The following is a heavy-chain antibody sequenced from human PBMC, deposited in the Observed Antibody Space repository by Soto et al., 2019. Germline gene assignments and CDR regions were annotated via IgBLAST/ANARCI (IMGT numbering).Heavy chain of an antibody. CDR3: AKGRGGSGSLTPRVAF. CDR1: GFTFNNYA. Sequence: EVQLLESGGGLVQPGGSLRLSCAASGFTFNNYAMTWVRQAPGKGLEWVSAISGGGDTTSYADSVKGRFTVSRDGSKNTLYLQTSSLRAEDTALYYCAKGRGGSGSLTPRVAFWGQGTLVTVSS. J-gene: IGHJ4*02. V-gene: IGHV3-23*01. D-gene: IGHD3-10*01. CDR2: ISGGGDTT.